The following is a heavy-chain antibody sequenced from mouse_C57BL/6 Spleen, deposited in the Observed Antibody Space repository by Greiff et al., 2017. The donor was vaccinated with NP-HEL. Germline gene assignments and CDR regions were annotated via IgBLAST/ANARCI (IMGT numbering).Heavy chain of an antibody. Sequence: EVQLQQSGPELVKPGASVKISCKASGYTFTDYYMNWVKQSHGKSLEWIGDINPNNGGTSYNQKFKGKATLTVDKSSSTAYMELRSLTSEDSAVYYCARRDGYYDFDYWGQGTTLTVSS. CDR3: ARRDGYYDFDY. D-gene: IGHD2-3*01. V-gene: IGHV1-26*01. CDR2: INPNNGGT. CDR1: GYTFTDYY. J-gene: IGHJ2*01.